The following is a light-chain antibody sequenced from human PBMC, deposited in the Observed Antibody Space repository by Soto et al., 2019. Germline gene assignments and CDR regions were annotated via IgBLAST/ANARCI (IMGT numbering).Light chain of an antibody. J-gene: IGKJ1*01. V-gene: IGKV3-20*01. CDR3: QQYGSSPRT. Sequence: EIVLTQSPGTLSLSPGERATLSCRASQSVSSSYLAWYQQKPGQAPMLRIYGASSRATGIPDRFSGSGSGTDFTLTISRLEPEDFAVYYCQQYGSSPRTFGQGTNVEIK. CDR2: GAS. CDR1: QSVSSSY.